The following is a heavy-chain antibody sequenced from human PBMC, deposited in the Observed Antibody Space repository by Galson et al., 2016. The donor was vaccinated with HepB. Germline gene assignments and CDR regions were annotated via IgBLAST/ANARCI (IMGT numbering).Heavy chain of an antibody. CDR2: ISSNGGTT. Sequence: SLRLSCAASGFTFSSFSMHWVRQAPGRGLESVSVISSNGGTTHYADSVKGRFTISRDNSKNTRYLHMSSLRVEDTAGYYWVKQEGEDKNEDDGGQGTLVTVSA. D-gene: IGHD1-1*01. CDR1: GFTFSSFS. CDR3: VKQEGEDKNEDD. J-gene: IGHJ4*02. V-gene: IGHV3-64D*06.